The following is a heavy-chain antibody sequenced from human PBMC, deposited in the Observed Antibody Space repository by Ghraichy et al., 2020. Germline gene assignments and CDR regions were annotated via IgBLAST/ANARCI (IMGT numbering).Heavy chain of an antibody. Sequence: GESLNISCAASGFTFTDYWMHWVRQAPGKGLVWVSRIYIYESSATYADSVKGRFTISRDNAKNTLFLQMNSLRVDDTAIYYCASSAVTSYYGTALDYWGQGNLVTVSS. D-gene: IGHD1-26*01. CDR3: ASSAVTSYYGTALDY. CDR1: GFTFTDYW. V-gene: IGHV3-74*01. J-gene: IGHJ4*02. CDR2: IYIYESSA.